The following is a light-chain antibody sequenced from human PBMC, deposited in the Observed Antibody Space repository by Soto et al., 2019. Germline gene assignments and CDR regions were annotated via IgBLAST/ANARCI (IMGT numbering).Light chain of an antibody. V-gene: IGLV2-14*01. CDR3: NSYSSTSFYV. CDR1: GSDIATFNY. CDR2: QVT. J-gene: IGLJ1*01. Sequence: QSALAQPASMSGSPGQSITISCTGSGSDIATFNYVSWYQQYPGKAPKLLIYQVTSRASGVSHRFSGSKSGNTAALTISGLQPEDEAEYYCNSYSSTSFYVFGTGTKFTVL.